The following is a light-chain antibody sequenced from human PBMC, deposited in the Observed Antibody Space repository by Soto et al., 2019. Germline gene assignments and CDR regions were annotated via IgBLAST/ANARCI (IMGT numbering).Light chain of an antibody. CDR1: QSVSGSY. CDR2: DAS. J-gene: IGKJ2*01. V-gene: IGKV3-20*01. Sequence: EIVLTQSPGTLSLSPGERATLSCRASQSVSGSYFAWYQKKPGKAPRLLIYDASSRATGIPDRFRGSVSGTDFTLTISRLEPEDFAVYYCLQYGSFAYTFGQGTKLEIK. CDR3: LQYGSFAYT.